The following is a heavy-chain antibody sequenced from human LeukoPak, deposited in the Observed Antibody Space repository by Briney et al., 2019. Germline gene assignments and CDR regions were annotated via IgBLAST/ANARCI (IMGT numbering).Heavy chain of an antibody. D-gene: IGHD1-26*01. CDR3: ARGPIVRAESDY. J-gene: IGHJ4*02. CDR1: GGTFSSYA. V-gene: IGHV1-69*05. Sequence: SVKVSCKASGGTFSSYAISWVRQAPGQGLEWMGRIIPIFGTANYAQKFQGRVTITTDESTSTAYMELSSVRSEDTAVYYCARGPIVRAESDYWGQGTLVTVSS. CDR2: IIPIFGTA.